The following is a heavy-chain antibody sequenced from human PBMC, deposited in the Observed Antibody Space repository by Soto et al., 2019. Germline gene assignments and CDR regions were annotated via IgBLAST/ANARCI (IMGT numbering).Heavy chain of an antibody. J-gene: IGHJ4*02. D-gene: IGHD6-19*01. Sequence: SETLSLTCIVSGGSISSYYWNWIRQPAGKGLEWIGRIFTSGSTNYNPSLKSRVTMSVDTSKNQFSLKLSSVTAADTAVYYCAREGSGWHRYFDYRGQGSLVTVS. CDR3: AREGSGWHRYFDY. V-gene: IGHV4-4*07. CDR2: IFTSGST. CDR1: GGSISSYY.